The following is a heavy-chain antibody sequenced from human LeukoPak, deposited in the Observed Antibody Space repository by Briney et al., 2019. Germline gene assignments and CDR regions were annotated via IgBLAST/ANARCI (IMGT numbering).Heavy chain of an antibody. V-gene: IGHV4-38-2*02. CDR2: IYHSGST. CDR3: AGGYSPADY. Sequence: SETLSLTCTVSGYSISSGYYWGWIRQPPGKGLEWIGSIYHSGSTYYNPSLKSRVTISVDTSKNQFSLKLSSVTAADTAVYYYAGGYSPADYWGQGTLVTVSS. D-gene: IGHD5-18*01. J-gene: IGHJ4*02. CDR1: GYSISSGYY.